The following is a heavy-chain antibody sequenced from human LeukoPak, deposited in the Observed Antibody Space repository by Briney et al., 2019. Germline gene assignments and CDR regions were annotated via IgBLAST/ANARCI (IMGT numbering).Heavy chain of an antibody. CDR1: GGSISSDY. Sequence: SETLSLTCTVSGGSISSDYWSWIRQPPGKGLEWIGYIYYIGSTNYNPSLRSRITISVDTSKSHFSLKLSSVTAADTAVYYCARVVGATGSSDYWGQGTLVTVSS. V-gene: IGHV4-59*01. J-gene: IGHJ4*02. D-gene: IGHD1-26*01. CDR2: IYYIGST. CDR3: ARVVGATGSSDY.